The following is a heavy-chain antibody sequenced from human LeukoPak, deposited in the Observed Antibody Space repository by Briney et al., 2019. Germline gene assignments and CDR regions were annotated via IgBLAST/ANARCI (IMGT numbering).Heavy chain of an antibody. J-gene: IGHJ4*02. V-gene: IGHV3-30*18. D-gene: IGHD6-19*01. CDR2: KTYDGSKK. CDR3: AKDRMAGAAPKAYFDY. Sequence: PGGSLRLSCAASGFTLSTYGMHWVRQAPGRGLEWVSVKTYDGSKKYCTDSVKGRFTISRDNSKNTLYLQVNSLRAEDTAVYYCAKDRMAGAAPKAYFDYWGQGTLVTVSS. CDR1: GFTLSTYG.